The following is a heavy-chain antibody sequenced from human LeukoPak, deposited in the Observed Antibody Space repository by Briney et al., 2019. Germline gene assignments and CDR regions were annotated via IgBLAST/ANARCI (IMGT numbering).Heavy chain of an antibody. CDR3: ARGRPPYYFDY. CDR1: GFTVSDSY. V-gene: IGHV3-53*01. Sequence: GGSLRLSCAASGFTVSDSYMTWVRQAPGKGLEWVSVIYSGGGTSYADSVKGRFTISRDNSKNTLYLQMNSLRVEDTAVYYCARGRPPYYFDYWGQGTLVTVSS. CDR2: IYSGGGT. J-gene: IGHJ4*02.